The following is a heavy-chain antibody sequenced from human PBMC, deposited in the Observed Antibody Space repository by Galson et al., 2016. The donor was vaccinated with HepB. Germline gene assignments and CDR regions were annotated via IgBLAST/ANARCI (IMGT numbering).Heavy chain of an antibody. CDR2: INSDGSSI. J-gene: IGHJ4*02. CDR3: ATRGGGNPLFGY. Sequence: LSCAASGFTFSRYWMHWVRQAPGKGLVWVSRINSDGSSISYVDSVKGRFTISRDNAKNTLYLQMNSLRAEDTAVYYCATRGGGNPLFGYWGQGTLVTVSS. V-gene: IGHV3-74*01. D-gene: IGHD4-23*01. CDR1: GFTFSRYW.